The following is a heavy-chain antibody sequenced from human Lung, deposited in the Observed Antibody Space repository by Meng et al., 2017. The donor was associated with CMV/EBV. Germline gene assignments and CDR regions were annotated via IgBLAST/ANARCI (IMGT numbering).Heavy chain of an antibody. CDR3: ARPGIAAAGISKYYFDY. CDR1: GGSFSGYD. D-gene: IGHD6-13*01. CDR2: INHSGST. V-gene: IGHV4-34*01. Sequence: QVQLQQWGAGLFKPSETLSLSFAEQGGSFSGYDWSCIRHPPGKGLEWIGEINHSGSTNYNPSLKSRVTISVDTSKNQFSLKLSSVTAADTAVYYCARPGIAAAGISKYYFDYWGQGTLVTVSS. J-gene: IGHJ4*02.